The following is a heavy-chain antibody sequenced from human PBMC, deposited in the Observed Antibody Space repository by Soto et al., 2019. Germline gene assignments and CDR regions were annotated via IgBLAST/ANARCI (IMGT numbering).Heavy chain of an antibody. D-gene: IGHD4-17*01. J-gene: IGHJ5*02. CDR3: ARAGYGDYGRLNWFDP. Sequence: QVQLQESGPGLVKPSQTLSLTCTVSGGSISSSGYYWSWIRQHPEKGLEWIGNIYYSGGTYYNPSLKRRLTISIDTSNNQFSLKLSSVTAADTSIYYCARAGYGDYGRLNWFDPWGQGTLVTVSS. V-gene: IGHV4-31*03. CDR1: GGSISSSGYY. CDR2: IYYSGGT.